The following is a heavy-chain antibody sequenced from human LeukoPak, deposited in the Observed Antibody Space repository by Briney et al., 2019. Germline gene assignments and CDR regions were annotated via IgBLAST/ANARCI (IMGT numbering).Heavy chain of an antibody. CDR1: GLTFSNYG. CDR2: IRYDGRNK. V-gene: IGHV3-30*02. Sequence: GGTLRLSCAAAGLTFSNYGMHWVRQAPGKGLQWVAYIRYDGRNKYSADSVKGRFTIYRDNSKSTLYLQMNSLRPEDTAVYYCAKGGSNNWSFDNWGQGTLVTVSS. J-gene: IGHJ4*02. D-gene: IGHD1-1*01. CDR3: AKGGSNNWSFDN.